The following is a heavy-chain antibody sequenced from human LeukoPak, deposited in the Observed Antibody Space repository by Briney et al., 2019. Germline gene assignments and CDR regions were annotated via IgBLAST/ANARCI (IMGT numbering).Heavy chain of an antibody. Sequence: GGSLRLSCAASGFTFSSYAMSWVRQAPGKGLEWVSAISGSGGSTYYADSVKGRFTISRDNANNTLYLQMNSLRAEDTAVYYCASERPSSSWYDYWGQGTLVTVSS. CDR3: ASERPSSSWYDY. D-gene: IGHD6-13*01. V-gene: IGHV3-23*01. J-gene: IGHJ4*02. CDR1: GFTFSSYA. CDR2: ISGSGGST.